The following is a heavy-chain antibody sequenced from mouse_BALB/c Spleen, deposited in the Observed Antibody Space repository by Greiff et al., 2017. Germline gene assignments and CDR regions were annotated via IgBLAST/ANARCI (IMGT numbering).Heavy chain of an antibody. CDR2: IRNKANGYTT. V-gene: IGHV7-3*02. CDR1: GFTFTDYY. D-gene: IGHD1-1*01. CDR3: ARGPLQAWFAY. Sequence: EVMLVESGGGLVQPGGSLRLSCATSGFTFTDYYMSWVRQPPGKALEWLGFIRNKANGYTTEYSASVKGRFTISRDNSQSILYLQMNTLRAEDSATYYCARGPLQAWFAYWGQGTLVTVSA. J-gene: IGHJ3*01.